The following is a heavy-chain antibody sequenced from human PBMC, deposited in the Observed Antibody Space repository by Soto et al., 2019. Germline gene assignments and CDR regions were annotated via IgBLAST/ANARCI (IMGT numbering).Heavy chain of an antibody. Sequence: EVQLLESGGGLVQPGGSLRLSCAASGFTFSSYAMSWVRQAPGKGLEWVSAISGSGGSTYYADSVKGRFTISRDNSKNXXXXXXXXXXXXXXXXXXXXXXXXXXXXXXXAFDIWGQGTMVTVSS. J-gene: IGHJ3*02. CDR1: GFTFSSYA. CDR3: XXXXXXXXXXXXAFDI. CDR2: ISGSGGST. V-gene: IGHV3-23*01.